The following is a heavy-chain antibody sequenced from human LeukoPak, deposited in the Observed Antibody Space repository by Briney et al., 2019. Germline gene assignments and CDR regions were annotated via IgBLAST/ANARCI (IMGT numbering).Heavy chain of an antibody. CDR1: GFTFSSYS. Sequence: PGGSLRLSCAASGFTFSSYSMNWVRQAPGKGLEWVSSISSSSSYIYYADSVKGRLTISRDNAKNSLYLQMNSLRAEDTAVYYCARGTPDYGDLDYWGQGTLVTVSS. J-gene: IGHJ4*02. V-gene: IGHV3-21*01. CDR2: ISSSSSYI. D-gene: IGHD4-17*01. CDR3: ARGTPDYGDLDY.